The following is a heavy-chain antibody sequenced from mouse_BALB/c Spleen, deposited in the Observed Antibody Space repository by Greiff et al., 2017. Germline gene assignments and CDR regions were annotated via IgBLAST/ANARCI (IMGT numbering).Heavy chain of an antibody. J-gene: IGHJ3*01. D-gene: IGHD1-1*01. CDR1: GFTFSSYA. CDR2: ISSGGSYT. CDR3: ARDYYGSLEGFAY. Sequence: EVQRVESGGGLVKPGGSLKLSCAASGFTFSSYAMSWVRQSPEKRLEWVAEISSGGSYTYYPDTVTGRFTISRDNAKNTLYLEMSILRSEDTAMYYCARDYYGSLEGFAYWGQGTLVTVSA. V-gene: IGHV5-9-4*01.